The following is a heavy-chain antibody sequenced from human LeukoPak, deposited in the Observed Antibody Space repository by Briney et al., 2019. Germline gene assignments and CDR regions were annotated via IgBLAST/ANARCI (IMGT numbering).Heavy chain of an antibody. CDR3: ARAAGDTTPLVWFNP. V-gene: IGHV4-30-2*01. Sequence: SQTLSLTCAVSGGSISSGGYSWSWIRQPPGKGLEWIGYIYHSGSTYYNPSLKSRVTISVDRSKNQFSLKLGSVTAADTAVYYCARAAGDTTPLVWFNPWGQGTLVTVSS. CDR2: IYHSGST. D-gene: IGHD3-10*01. CDR1: GGSISSGGYS. J-gene: IGHJ5*02.